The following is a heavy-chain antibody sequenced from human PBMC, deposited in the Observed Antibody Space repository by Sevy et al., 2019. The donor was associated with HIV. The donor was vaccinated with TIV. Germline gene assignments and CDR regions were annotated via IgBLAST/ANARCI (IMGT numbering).Heavy chain of an antibody. CDR1: GGSFSSGDYD. D-gene: IGHD3-10*01. CDR3: VRHGGLVDRAFDY. V-gene: IGHV4-39*01. CDR2: IYFTGRS. J-gene: IGHJ4*02. Sequence: SETLSLTCTVSGGSFSSGDYDWGWIRQAPGKGLECIGGIYFTGRSDPNPSLKSRVTIPIDTTNNQFSLRLSSVAATVTAVYYCVRHGGLVDRAFDYWGQGTLVTVSS.